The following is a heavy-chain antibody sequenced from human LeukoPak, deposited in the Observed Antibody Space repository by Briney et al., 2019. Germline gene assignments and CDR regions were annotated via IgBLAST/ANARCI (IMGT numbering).Heavy chain of an antibody. V-gene: IGHV3-7*01. Sequence: RGSLRLSCAASGFTFSIYWMSWVRQAPGKGLELVANIEQDGSEKYYEDSVKGRFTISRDNAKNSLYLQMNSLRAEDTAVYYCAQNQWIQLWFAYWGQGTLVTVSS. CDR1: GFTFSIYW. D-gene: IGHD5-18*01. CDR2: IEQDGSEK. CDR3: AQNQWIQLWFAY. J-gene: IGHJ4*02.